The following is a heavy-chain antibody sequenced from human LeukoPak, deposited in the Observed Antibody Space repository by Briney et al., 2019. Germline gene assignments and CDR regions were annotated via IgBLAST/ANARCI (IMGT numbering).Heavy chain of an antibody. D-gene: IGHD6-19*01. J-gene: IGHJ6*02. CDR1: GGSISSYY. Sequence: SETLSLTCTVSGGSISSYYWSWIRQPAGKRLEWIGRIYTSGSTNYNPSLKSRVTMSIDTSKNQFSLKLSSVTAADTAVYYCARDHSTYSSGWYHYYYYYGMDVWGQGTTVTVSS. V-gene: IGHV4-4*07. CDR3: ARDHSTYSSGWYHYYYYYGMDV. CDR2: IYTSGST.